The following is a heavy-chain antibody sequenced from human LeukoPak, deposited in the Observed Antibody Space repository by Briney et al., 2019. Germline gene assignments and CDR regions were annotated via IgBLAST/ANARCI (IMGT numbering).Heavy chain of an antibody. CDR2: ISYDGSNK. CDR1: GFTFSSYA. CDR3: ARGSGSISYFDY. Sequence: QPGGSLRLSCAASGFTFSSYAMHWVRQAPGKGLEWVAVISYDGSNKYYADSVKGRFTISRDNSKNTLYLQMNSLRAEDTAVYYCARGSGSISYFDYWGQGTLVTVSS. V-gene: IGHV3-30*04. J-gene: IGHJ4*02. D-gene: IGHD3-22*01.